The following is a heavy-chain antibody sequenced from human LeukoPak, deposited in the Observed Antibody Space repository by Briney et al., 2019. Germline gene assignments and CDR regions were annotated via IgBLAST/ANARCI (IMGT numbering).Heavy chain of an antibody. V-gene: IGHV3-33*01. CDR1: GFTFGGYG. J-gene: IGHJ3*02. D-gene: IGHD3-10*01. CDR2: IWYDGSNQ. CDR3: AREQYGSDDALDI. Sequence: GRSLRLSCAASGFTFGGYGMHWVRQAPGKGLERVAVIWYDGSNQYYVDSVKGRFTISRDNSKNTVHLQMNSLRVEDTAVYYCAREQYGSDDALDIWGQGTMVTVSS.